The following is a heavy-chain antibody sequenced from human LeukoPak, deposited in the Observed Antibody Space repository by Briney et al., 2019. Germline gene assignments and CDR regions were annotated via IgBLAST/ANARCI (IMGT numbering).Heavy chain of an antibody. CDR1: GFTFSSYA. CDR2: ISYDGSNK. D-gene: IGHD5-18*01. J-gene: IGHJ4*02. Sequence: GRSLRLSCAASGFTFSSYAMHWVRQAPGKGLEWVAVISYDGSNKYYADSVKGRFTISRDNSKNTLYLQMNSLRAEDTAVYYCARDHRRGYSYGTDYWGQGTLVTVSS. CDR3: ARDHRRGYSYGTDY. V-gene: IGHV3-30*01.